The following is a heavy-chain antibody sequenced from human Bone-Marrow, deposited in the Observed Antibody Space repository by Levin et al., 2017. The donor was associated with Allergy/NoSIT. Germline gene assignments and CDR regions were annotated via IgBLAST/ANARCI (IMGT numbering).Heavy chain of an antibody. CDR3: ATGLLWFGEVLDNAVDF. D-gene: IGHD3-10*01. V-gene: IGHV1-24*01. CDR1: GYTFTKLS. CDR2: FDPEDGET. Sequence: PGASVKVSCKVSGYTFTKLSMHWVRQAPGKGLEWMGGFDPEDGETIYAQKFQGRVTMTDDTSTDTAYMELSSLRSEDTAVYYCATGLLWFGEVLDNAVDFWGQGTLVTVSS. J-gene: IGHJ4*02.